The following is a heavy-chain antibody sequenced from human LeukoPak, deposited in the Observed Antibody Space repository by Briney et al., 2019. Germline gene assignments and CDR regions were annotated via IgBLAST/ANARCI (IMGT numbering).Heavy chain of an antibody. J-gene: IGHJ3*02. CDR3: ASRSLGYGDLQSEAFDI. D-gene: IGHD4-17*01. V-gene: IGHV1-69*13. CDR1: GGTFSSYA. Sequence: SVKVSCKAFGGTFSSYAISWVRQAPGQGLEWMGGIIPIFGTANYAQKFQGRVTITADESTSTAYMELSSLRSEDTAAYYCASRSLGYGDLQSEAFDIWGQGTMVTVSS. CDR2: IIPIFGTA.